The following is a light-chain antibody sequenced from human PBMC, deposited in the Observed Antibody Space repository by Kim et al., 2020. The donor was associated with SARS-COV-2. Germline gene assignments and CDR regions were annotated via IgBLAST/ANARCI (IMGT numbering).Light chain of an antibody. V-gene: IGLV2-14*03. Sequence: QSITISCTGSPSDICNSNYVSWYQQHPGKAPKLIIYDLTYRPSGVSSRFSASKSGNTASLTISGLQADDEADYYCSSYTSSSTLGVFGGGTQLTVL. J-gene: IGLJ3*02. CDR2: DLT. CDR3: SSYTSSSTLGV. CDR1: PSDICNSNY.